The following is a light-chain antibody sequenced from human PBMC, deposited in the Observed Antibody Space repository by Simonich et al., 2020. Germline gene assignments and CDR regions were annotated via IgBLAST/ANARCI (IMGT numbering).Light chain of an antibody. V-gene: IGLV3-12*02. Sequence: SYVLTQPPSVSVAPGKTARITCGGNNIGIKSVHWYQQKPSQDPGLVIYSDRNRPSGIPERFSGSNPGNTATLTISRIEAGDEADYYCQVWDSSSDHWVFGVGTKLTVL. CDR1: NIGIKS. CDR2: SDR. CDR3: QVWDSSSDHWV. J-gene: IGLJ3*02.